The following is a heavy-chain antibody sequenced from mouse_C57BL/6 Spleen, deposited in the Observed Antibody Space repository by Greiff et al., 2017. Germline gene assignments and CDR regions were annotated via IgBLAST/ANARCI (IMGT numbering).Heavy chain of an antibody. D-gene: IGHD2-1*01. V-gene: IGHV1-85*01. CDR1: GYTFTSYD. Sequence: QVQLKESGPELVKPGASVKLSCKASGYTFTSYDINWVKQRPGQGLEWIGWIYPRDGSTKYNEKFKGKATLTVDTSSSTAYMELHSLTSEDSAVYFCARSGYGNSLAYWGQGTLVTVSA. J-gene: IGHJ3*01. CDR3: ARSGYGNSLAY. CDR2: IYPRDGST.